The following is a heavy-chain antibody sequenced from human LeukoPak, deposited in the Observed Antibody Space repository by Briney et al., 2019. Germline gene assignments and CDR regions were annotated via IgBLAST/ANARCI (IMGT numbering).Heavy chain of an antibody. CDR3: ARYYYGSGSYYPNWFDP. D-gene: IGHD3-10*01. V-gene: IGHV4-34*01. CDR1: GGSFSGYY. CDR2: INHSGST. Sequence: SETLSLTCAVYGGSFSGYYWSWIRQPPGKGLEWIGEINHSGSTNYNPSLKSRVTISVDTSKNQFSLKLSSVTAVDTAVYYCARYYYGSGSYYPNWFDPWGQGTLVTVSS. J-gene: IGHJ5*02.